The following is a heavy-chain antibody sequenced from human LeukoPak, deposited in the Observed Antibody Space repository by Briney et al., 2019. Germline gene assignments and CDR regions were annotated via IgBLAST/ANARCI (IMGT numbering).Heavy chain of an antibody. CDR2: INHSGST. D-gene: IGHD3-3*01. J-gene: IGHJ6*02. CDR1: GGSFSGYY. CDR3: ARGPFLGRYYYYYGMDV. Sequence: SETLSLTCAVYGGSFSGYYWSWIRQPPGKGLEWIGEINHSGSTNYNPSLKSRVTISVDTSKNQFSLKLSSVTAADTAVYYCARGPFLGRYYYYYGMDVWGQGTTVTVSS. V-gene: IGHV4-34*09.